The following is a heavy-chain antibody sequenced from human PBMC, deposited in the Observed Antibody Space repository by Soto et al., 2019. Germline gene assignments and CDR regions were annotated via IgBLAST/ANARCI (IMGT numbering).Heavy chain of an antibody. CDR1: GGSFSGYY. CDR2: INHSGST. D-gene: IGHD1-26*01. Sequence: SETLSLTCAVYGGSFSGYYWSWIRQPPGKGLEWIGEINHSGSTNYNPSLKSRVTISVDTSKNQFSLRLSSVTAADTAVYYCARGGSGSYPRHYYYGMDVWGQGTTVTVSS. J-gene: IGHJ6*02. V-gene: IGHV4-34*01. CDR3: ARGGSGSYPRHYYYGMDV.